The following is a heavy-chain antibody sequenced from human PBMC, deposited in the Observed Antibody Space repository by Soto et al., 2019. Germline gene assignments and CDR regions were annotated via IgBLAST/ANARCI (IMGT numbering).Heavy chain of an antibody. CDR2: ISYDGSNK. CDR1: GFTFSSYG. Sequence: QVQLVESGGGVVQPGRSLRLSCAASGFTFSSYGMHWVRQAPGRGLEWVAVISYDGSNKYYADSVKGRFTISRDNSKNTLYLQMNSLRAEDTAVYYCAKDLGGDYVWGSPDYWGQGTLVTVSS. CDR3: AKDLGGDYVWGSPDY. J-gene: IGHJ4*02. D-gene: IGHD3-16*01. V-gene: IGHV3-30*18.